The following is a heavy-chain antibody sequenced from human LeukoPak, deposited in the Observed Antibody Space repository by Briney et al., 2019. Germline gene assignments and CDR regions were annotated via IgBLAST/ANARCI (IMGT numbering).Heavy chain of an antibody. Sequence: ASVTVSFKAAGYRFTVYYMHWLRQAPGQGLECMGRINPDTGRTNYAQNFQGRITMTRDTSISTAYMELSRLRSDDTAVYYCARNRGGDHYFDYWGQGTLVTVSS. D-gene: IGHD2-21*02. V-gene: IGHV1-2*02. CDR2: INPDTGRT. CDR3: ARNRGGDHYFDY. J-gene: IGHJ4*02. CDR1: GYRFTVYY.